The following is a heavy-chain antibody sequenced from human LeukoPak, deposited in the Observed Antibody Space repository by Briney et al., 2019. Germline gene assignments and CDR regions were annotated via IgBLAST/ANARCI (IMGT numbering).Heavy chain of an antibody. J-gene: IGHJ4*02. V-gene: IGHV7-4-1*01. CDR1: GYTFTDYY. CDR3: AREADRSGSIDY. Sequence: ASVKVSCKASGYTFTDYYIHWVRQAPGQGLQLMGWINTNTGNPTYVQDFTGRFVFSLDTSVSTAYLQIGSLKAEDTAIYYCAREADRSGSIDYWGQGTLVTVSS. CDR2: INTNTGNP. D-gene: IGHD1-26*01.